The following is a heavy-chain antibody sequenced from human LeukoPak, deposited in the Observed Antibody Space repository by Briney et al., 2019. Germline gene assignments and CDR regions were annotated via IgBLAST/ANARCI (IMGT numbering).Heavy chain of an antibody. CDR3: ARGGTYYYDSMAY. CDR2: INPGGGST. D-gene: IGHD3-22*01. Sequence: ASVKVSCKASGYTFTTYYMHWVRQAPGQGLEWMGIINPGGGSTSYAQKFQGRVTMTRDTSTNTVYMELSSLRSDDTAVYYCARGGTYYYDSMAYWGQGTLVTVSS. V-gene: IGHV1-46*01. CDR1: GYTFTTYY. J-gene: IGHJ4*02.